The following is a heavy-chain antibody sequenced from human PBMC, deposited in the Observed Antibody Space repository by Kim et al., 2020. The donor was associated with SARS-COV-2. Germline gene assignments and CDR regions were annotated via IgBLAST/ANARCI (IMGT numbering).Heavy chain of an antibody. V-gene: IGHV4-4*08. J-gene: IGHJ4*02. CDR3: ARLRRQYSQSKTGVFDY. Sequence: LRSRVTISVDTSKNQFSLKLSSVTAADTAVYYCARLRRQYSQSKTGVFDYWGQGTLVTVSS. D-gene: IGHD5-12*01.